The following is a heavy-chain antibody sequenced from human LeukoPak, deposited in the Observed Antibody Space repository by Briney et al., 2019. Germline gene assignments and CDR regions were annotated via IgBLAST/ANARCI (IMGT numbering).Heavy chain of an antibody. J-gene: IGHJ4*02. CDR1: GGSFSGYY. CDR3: AVNPYDSSGYLYY. Sequence: PSETLSLTCAVYGGSFSGYYWSWIRQPPGKGLEWIGEINHSGSTNYNPSLKSRVTISVDTSKNQFSLKLSSVTAADTAVYYCAVNPYDSSGYLYYWGQGTLVTVSS. V-gene: IGHV4-34*01. D-gene: IGHD3-22*01. CDR2: INHSGST.